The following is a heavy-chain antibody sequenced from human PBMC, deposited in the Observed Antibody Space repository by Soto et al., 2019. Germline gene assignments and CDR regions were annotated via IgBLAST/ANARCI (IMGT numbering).Heavy chain of an antibody. J-gene: IGHJ4*02. V-gene: IGHV4-4*02. CDR3: PRSYCTNGVCYRPLDY. CDR1: GGSISSSNW. CDR2: IYHSGST. D-gene: IGHD2-8*01. Sequence: SETLSLTCAVSGGSISSSNWWSWVRQPPGKGLEWIGEIYHSGSTNYNPSPKSRVTISVDKSKNQFSLKLSSVTAADTAVYYCPRSYCTNGVCYRPLDYWGQGTLVTVSS.